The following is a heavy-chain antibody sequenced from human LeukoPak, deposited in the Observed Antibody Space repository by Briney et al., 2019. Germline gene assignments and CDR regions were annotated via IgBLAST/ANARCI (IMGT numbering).Heavy chain of an antibody. D-gene: IGHD3-3*01. Sequence: GRSLRLSCAASGFXFSSYWMHWVRQAPGKGLVWVSRINSDGRSTSYADSVKGRFTISRDSAKNTLYLQMNSLRAEDTAVYYCARVTIFGVVATFDYWGQGTLVTVSS. CDR2: INSDGRST. CDR3: ARVTIFGVVATFDY. V-gene: IGHV3-74*01. J-gene: IGHJ4*02. CDR1: GFXFSSYW.